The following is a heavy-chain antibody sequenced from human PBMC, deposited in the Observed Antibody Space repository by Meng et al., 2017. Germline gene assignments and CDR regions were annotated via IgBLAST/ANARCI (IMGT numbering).Heavy chain of an antibody. CDR2: INHSGST. D-gene: IGHD3-10*01. Sequence: QWQLHQWGAGMLKPSEPLSLTCAVYGGSFSGSYWSWIRQPPWKGLEWIGEINHSGSTNYNPSLKSRVTISVDTSKNQFSLKLSSVTAADTAVYYCARKFTMVRGIYNWFDPWGQGTLVTVSS. V-gene: IGHV4-34*01. CDR1: GGSFSGSY. J-gene: IGHJ5*02. CDR3: ARKFTMVRGIYNWFDP.